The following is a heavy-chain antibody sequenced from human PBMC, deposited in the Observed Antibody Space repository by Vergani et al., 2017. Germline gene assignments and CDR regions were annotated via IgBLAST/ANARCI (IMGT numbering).Heavy chain of an antibody. D-gene: IGHD2-8*01. CDR2: ISGSGGST. CDR3: AEDPTPNIVLMVYAIHSVAPYYYGMDV. CDR1: GFTFSSYA. J-gene: IGHJ6*02. V-gene: IGHV3-23*01. Sequence: EVQLLESGGGLVQPGGSLRLSCAASGFTFSSYAMSWVRQAPGKGLEWVSAISGSGGSTYYADSVKGRFTISRDNSKNTLYLQMNSLRAEDTAVYYCAEDPTPNIVLMVYAIHSVAPYYYGMDVWGQGTTVTVSS.